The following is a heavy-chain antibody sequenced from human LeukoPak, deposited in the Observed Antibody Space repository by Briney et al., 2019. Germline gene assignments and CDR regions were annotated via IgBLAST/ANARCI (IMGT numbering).Heavy chain of an antibody. CDR2: INHSGST. CDR1: GGSFSGYY. D-gene: IGHD4-11*01. Sequence: PSETLSLTCAVYGGSFSGYYWSWIRQPPGKGLEWIGEINHSGSTNYNPSLKSRVTISVDTSKNQFSLKLSSVTAADTAVYYCARCRRRSNYYYYYMDVWGKGTTVTVSS. CDR3: ARCRRRSNYYYYYMDV. V-gene: IGHV4-34*01. J-gene: IGHJ6*03.